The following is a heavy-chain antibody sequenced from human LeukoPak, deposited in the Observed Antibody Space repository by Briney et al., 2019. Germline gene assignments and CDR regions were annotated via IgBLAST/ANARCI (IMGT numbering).Heavy chain of an antibody. Sequence: EPGGSLRLSCVASGFTFRSFTMNWVRQAPGKGLEWVSLISGSGSNTYYADSVKGRFAISRDNSKSTLYLQMNSLRVEDTAVYYCAKRDPRPFAFDIWGQGTMVAVSS. J-gene: IGHJ3*02. CDR1: GFTFRSFT. CDR3: AKRDPRPFAFDI. V-gene: IGHV3-23*01. CDR2: ISGSGSNT.